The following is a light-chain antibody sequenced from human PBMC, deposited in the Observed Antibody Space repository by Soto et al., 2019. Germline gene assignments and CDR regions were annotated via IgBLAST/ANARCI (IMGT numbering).Light chain of an antibody. J-gene: IGLJ3*02. CDR3: QSFDSSLNGWV. CDR1: SSNIGAPYD. V-gene: IGLV1-40*01. CDR2: GNS. Sequence: QSVLTQPPSVSGAPGQRVTISCTGSSSNIGAPYDVHWYQQLPGTAPKLLIYGNSNRPSGVPDRFSGSKSDTSASLAITGLQAEDEADYYCQSFDSSLNGWVFGGGTKLTVL.